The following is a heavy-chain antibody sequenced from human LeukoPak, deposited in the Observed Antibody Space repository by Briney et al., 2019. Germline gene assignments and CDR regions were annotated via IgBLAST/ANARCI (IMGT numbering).Heavy chain of an antibody. CDR2: IYHSGST. D-gene: IGHD1-14*01. CDR1: GYSISSDYY. J-gene: IGHJ5*02. CDR3: ARDGRWFDH. V-gene: IGHV4-38-2*02. Sequence: SETLSLTCTVSGYSISSDYYWGWIRQPPGKGLEWIGSIYHSGSTYYNPSLKSRITMSIDTSENQFSLKLNSVTAADTAVYYCARDGRWFDHWGQGTLVTVSS.